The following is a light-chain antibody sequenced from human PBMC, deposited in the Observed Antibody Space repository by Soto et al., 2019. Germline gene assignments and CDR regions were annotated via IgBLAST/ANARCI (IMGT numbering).Light chain of an antibody. CDR3: RTYTITSLSV. CDR2: DVS. J-gene: IGLJ1*01. CDR1: SSDVGGYEH. V-gene: IGLV2-14*03. Sequence: QSVLTQPASVSGSPGQSISISCTGTSSDVGGYEHVSWYPHHPGKAPKLVIYDVSRRPSGVSYRFSGSKSGNTASLTISGLKPEDEADYYCRTYTITSLSVLGTETKLTVL.